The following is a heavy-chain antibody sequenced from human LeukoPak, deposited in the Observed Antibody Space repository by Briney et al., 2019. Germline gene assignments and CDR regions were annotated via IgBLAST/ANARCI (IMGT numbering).Heavy chain of an antibody. CDR1: GYTFTSYY. J-gene: IGHJ5*02. CDR3: ARDGYCSSTSCSNWFDP. CDR2: INPSGGST. D-gene: IGHD2-2*03. Sequence: ASVKVSCKASGYTFTSYYMHWVRQAPGQGLGWMGIINPSGGSTSYAQKFQGRVTMTRDTSTSTVYMELSSLRSEDTAVYYCARDGYCSSTSCSNWFDPWGQGTLVTVSS. V-gene: IGHV1-46*01.